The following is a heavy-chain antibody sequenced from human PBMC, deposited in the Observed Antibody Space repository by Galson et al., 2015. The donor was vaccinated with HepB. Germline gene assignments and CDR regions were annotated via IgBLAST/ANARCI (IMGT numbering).Heavy chain of an antibody. V-gene: IGHV3-30-3*01. Sequence: SLRLSCAASGFTFSSYAMHWVRQAPGKGLEWVAVISYDGSNKYYADSVKGRFTISGDNSKNTLYLQMNSLRAEDTAVYYCARDRIAAAGVDYWGQGTLVTVSS. CDR3: ARDRIAAAGVDY. CDR1: GFTFSSYA. J-gene: IGHJ4*02. D-gene: IGHD6-13*01. CDR2: ISYDGSNK.